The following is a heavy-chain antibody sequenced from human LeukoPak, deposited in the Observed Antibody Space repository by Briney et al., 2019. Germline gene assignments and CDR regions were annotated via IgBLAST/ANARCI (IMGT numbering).Heavy chain of an antibody. CDR1: GFTFSSYE. CDR2: ISSSGSTI. CDR3: SRDGSNYYDGMDG. Sequence: PGGSLRLSCAASGFTFSSYEMNWVRKAPGKGLERVSYISSSGSTIYYADSVKGRFTISRDNAKNSLYLQMNRLRAEDTAVYYCSRDGSNYYDGMDGWGKGTKVTVSS. J-gene: IGHJ6*04. D-gene: IGHD3-10*01. V-gene: IGHV3-48*03.